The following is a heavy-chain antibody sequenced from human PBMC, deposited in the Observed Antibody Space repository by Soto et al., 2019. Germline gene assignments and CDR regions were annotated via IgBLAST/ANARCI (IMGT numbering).Heavy chain of an antibody. V-gene: IGHV3-30-3*01. CDR1: GFTFSNYA. D-gene: IGHD1-26*01. J-gene: IGHJ3*01. CDR3: AREWA. CDR2: ISYDGSNK. Sequence: QVQLVESGGGVVQPGRSLRLSCAASGFTFSNYAMHWVRQAPGKGLEWVAVISYDGSNKYYADSVKGRFSISRDNSENTLYLQMSSLRPENTAVYYCAREWAWGQGTMVTVSS.